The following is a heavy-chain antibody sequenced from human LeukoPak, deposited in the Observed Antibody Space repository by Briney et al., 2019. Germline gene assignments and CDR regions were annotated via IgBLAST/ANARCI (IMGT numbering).Heavy chain of an antibody. CDR3: ARHPNSNWDY. Sequence: GGSLRLSCTASEFTFSSYWMSWVRQAPGKGLEWVANIKQDGSEKDYVDSVKGRFTISRDNAKNSLYLQMNSLRAEDTAVYYCARHPNSNWDYWGQGTLVTVSS. CDR1: EFTFSSYW. J-gene: IGHJ4*02. V-gene: IGHV3-7*03. CDR2: IKQDGSEK. D-gene: IGHD6-13*01.